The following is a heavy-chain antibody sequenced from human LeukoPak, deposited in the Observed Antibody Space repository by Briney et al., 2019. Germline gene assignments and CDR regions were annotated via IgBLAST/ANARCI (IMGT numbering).Heavy chain of an antibody. CDR1: GYSFIDYY. CDR2: INPNTGGT. Sequence: ASVKVSCKASGYSFIDYYMHWVRQAPGQGLGWLGWINPNTGGTNYAQKFQGRVTMTRDTSITTAYMELNRLRSDDTAVYYCARGGASYDGSDYSPYVWGQGTLVTVSS. V-gene: IGHV1-2*02. CDR3: ARGGASYDGSDYSPYV. J-gene: IGHJ4*02. D-gene: IGHD3-22*01.